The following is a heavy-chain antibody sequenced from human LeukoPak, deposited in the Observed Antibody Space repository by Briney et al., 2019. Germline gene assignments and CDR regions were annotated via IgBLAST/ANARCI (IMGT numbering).Heavy chain of an antibody. J-gene: IGHJ6*03. CDR3: ARGDGNDYYYYYMDV. Sequence: GAPVKVSCKASGYTFTSYDINWVRQATGQGLEWMGWMNPNSGNTGYAQKFQGRVTMTRNTSISTAYMELSSLRSEDTAVYYCARGDGNDYYYYYMDVWGKGTTVTVSS. CDR2: MNPNSGNT. CDR1: GYTFTSYD. D-gene: IGHD1-1*01. V-gene: IGHV1-8*01.